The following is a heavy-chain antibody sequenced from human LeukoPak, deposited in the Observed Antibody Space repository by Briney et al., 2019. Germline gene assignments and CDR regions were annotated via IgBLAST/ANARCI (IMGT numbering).Heavy chain of an antibody. V-gene: IGHV3-21*01. CDR3: ARDFDRSGDYHHFDV. J-gene: IGHJ4*02. CDR1: GFTFGDYA. D-gene: IGHD3-9*01. Sequence: PGQSLRLSCTVSGFTFGDYAINWVRQAPGRGLEWVSSIITLSATYFYYADSVKGRFTISRDNAKNSLYLQMDSLRAEDTAVYYCARDFDRSGDYHHFDVWGQGTLVTVSS. CDR2: IITLSATYF.